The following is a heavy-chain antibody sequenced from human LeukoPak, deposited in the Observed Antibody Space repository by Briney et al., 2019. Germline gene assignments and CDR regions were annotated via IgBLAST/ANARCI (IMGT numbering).Heavy chain of an antibody. CDR1: RFSFNKYD. CDR3: ANGIDSDC. V-gene: IGHV3-30-3*01. D-gene: IGHD1-26*01. J-gene: IGHJ4*02. Sequence: GGSLRLSCTASRFSFNKYDMTWVRQAPGKGLECVAVISYDGSSKYYADSVKGRFTIPRDNTKNTLYLQMNSLRTEDTAVYYCANGIDSDCRGQGTLVIVSS. CDR2: ISYDGSSK.